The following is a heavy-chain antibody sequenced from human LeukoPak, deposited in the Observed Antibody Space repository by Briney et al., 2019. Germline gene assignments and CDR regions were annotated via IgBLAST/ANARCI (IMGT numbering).Heavy chain of an antibody. J-gene: IGHJ4*02. V-gene: IGHV3-74*01. CDR1: GFTFSNYW. Sequence: GGSLRLSCEASGFTFSNYWMLWVRQAPGKGLVWVSRINRDGTTTDYAASVKGRFTISRENGKNTLYLQMSSLRAEDTAVYYCGRDYYGSVDYWGQGTLVTVSS. CDR2: INRDGTTT. CDR3: GRDYYGSVDY. D-gene: IGHD3-10*01.